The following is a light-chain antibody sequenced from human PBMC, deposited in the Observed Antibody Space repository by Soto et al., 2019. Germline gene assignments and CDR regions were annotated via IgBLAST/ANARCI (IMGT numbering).Light chain of an antibody. J-gene: IGKJ3*01. V-gene: IGKV3-20*01. CDR3: HQYDTSLIT. CDR1: QSINSRF. CDR2: GAS. Sequence: EIVLTQSPGTLSLSPGERATLSCRTSQSINSRFLAWYQQKPGQAPKLLIYGASTRATGIPDRFSGSGSGTDFTLTISRLEPEDFAVYYCHQYDTSLITFGPGTKVDIK.